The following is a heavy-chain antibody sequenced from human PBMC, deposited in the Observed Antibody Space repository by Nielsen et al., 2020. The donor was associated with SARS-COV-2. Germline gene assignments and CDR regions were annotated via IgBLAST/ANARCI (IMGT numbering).Heavy chain of an antibody. CDR1: GFTFSIYA. CDR2: VSNDGNIQ. J-gene: IGHJ4*02. D-gene: IGHD3-9*01. V-gene: IGHV3-30*18. Sequence: GGSLRLSCAASGFTFSIYAMHWVRQAPGKGLEWVAVVSNDGNIQYYSDSVKGRFTFSRDNFKNTLYLQMNSLRAEDTAVYYCAKDRTEYYDVLTGYLDHWGQGTLVTVPS. CDR3: AKDRTEYYDVLTGYLDH.